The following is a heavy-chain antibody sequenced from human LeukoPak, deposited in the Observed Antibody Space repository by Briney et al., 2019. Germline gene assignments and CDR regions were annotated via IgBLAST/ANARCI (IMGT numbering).Heavy chain of an antibody. J-gene: IGHJ4*01. CDR1: GFTFNVFH. V-gene: IGHV3-21*01. CDR2: ITSSGTYI. Sequence: GGSLRLSCAASGFTFNVFHMNWVRQAPGQGLEWISSITSSGTYITYADSIQGRFTTSRDNAKNSLYLQMNSLRVDDTALYYCARASGGWDLDYWGHGTLVTVSS. CDR3: ARASGGWDLDY. D-gene: IGHD1-26*01.